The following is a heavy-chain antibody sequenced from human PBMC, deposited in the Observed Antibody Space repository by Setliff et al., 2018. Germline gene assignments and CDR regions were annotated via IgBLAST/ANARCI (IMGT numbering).Heavy chain of an antibody. D-gene: IGHD1-26*01. CDR1: GDSIFDNY. CDR3: AAPGGGSYRF. J-gene: IGHJ4*02. Sequence: KPSETLSLTCSVSGDSIFDNYWSWIRQSPGRGLEWIAYISYTGSTNYNPSLKSRVTISLDTSKNQFSLNLSSVTAADTAVYYCAAPGGGSYRFWGQGTQVTV. V-gene: IGHV4-59*08. CDR2: ISYTGST.